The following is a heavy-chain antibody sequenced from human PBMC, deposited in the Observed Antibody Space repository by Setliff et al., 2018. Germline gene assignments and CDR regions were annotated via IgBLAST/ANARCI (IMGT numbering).Heavy chain of an antibody. D-gene: IGHD3-3*01. CDR3: ARGPYYDFWSGYGTDAFDI. Sequence: GSLRLSCAASGFTFSSYSMNWVRQAPGKGLEWVSYISSSSSTIYYADSVKGRFTISRDNAKNSLYLQMNSLRAEDTAVYYCARGPYYDFWSGYGTDAFDIWGQGTMVTVS. V-gene: IGHV3-48*01. J-gene: IGHJ3*02. CDR1: GFTFSSYS. CDR2: ISSSSSTI.